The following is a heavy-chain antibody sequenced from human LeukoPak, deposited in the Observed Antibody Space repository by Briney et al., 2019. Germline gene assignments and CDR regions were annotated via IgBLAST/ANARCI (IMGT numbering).Heavy chain of an antibody. CDR1: GHTFTGYY. V-gene: IGHV1-2*02. CDR2: INPNSGGT. Sequence: ASVKVSCKASGHTFTGYYMHWVRQAPGQGLEWMGWINPNSGGTNYAQKFQGRVTMTRDTSISTAYMELSRLRSDDTAVYYCASRAGIAVAGGTFDPWGQGTLVTVSS. CDR3: ASRAGIAVAGGTFDP. D-gene: IGHD6-19*01. J-gene: IGHJ5*02.